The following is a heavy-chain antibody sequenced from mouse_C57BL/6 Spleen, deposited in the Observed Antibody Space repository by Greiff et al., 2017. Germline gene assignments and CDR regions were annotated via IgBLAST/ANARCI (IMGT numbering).Heavy chain of an antibody. V-gene: IGHV1-52*01. CDR3: ARSGVNSWYFDV. CDR2: IDPSDSET. J-gene: IGHJ1*03. D-gene: IGHD1-3*01. Sequence: VQLQQPGAELVRPGSSVKLSCKASGYTFTSYWMHWVKQRPIQGLEWIGNIDPSDSETHYNQKFKDKATLTVDKSSSTAYMQLSSLTSEDSAVYYCARSGVNSWYFDVWGTGTTVTVSS. CDR1: GYTFTSYW.